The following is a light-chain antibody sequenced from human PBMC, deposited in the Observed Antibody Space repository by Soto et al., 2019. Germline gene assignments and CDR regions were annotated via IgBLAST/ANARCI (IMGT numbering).Light chain of an antibody. CDR1: QSVSNDY. CDR2: SVS. CDR3: EQYKIYPLTL. Sequence: EMVVTQSPGTLSLSPGDRATLSCRASQSVSNDYVAWVQQKPGQTPRLLIYSVSSGATGIPDRFSGSGSGTDFTLTISRLEPEDFFFYDWEQYKIYPLTLFGERTRL. V-gene: IGKV3-20*01. J-gene: IGKJ5*01.